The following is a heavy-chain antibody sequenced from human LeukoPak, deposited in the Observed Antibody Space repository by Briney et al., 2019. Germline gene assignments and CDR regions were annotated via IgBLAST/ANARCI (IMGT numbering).Heavy chain of an antibody. Sequence: GGSLRLSCAASGFTFSNHAMYWIRQAPGNGLEWVAAISYHGSAQYSAGDVKGRFTISRDNSKNTLYLQMNSLRAEDTAVYYCAKSLLAHDYGDYFDYWGQGTLVTVSS. CDR3: AKSLLAHDYGDYFDY. CDR1: GFTFSNHA. V-gene: IGHV3-30-3*02. J-gene: IGHJ4*02. CDR2: ISYHGSAQ. D-gene: IGHD4-17*01.